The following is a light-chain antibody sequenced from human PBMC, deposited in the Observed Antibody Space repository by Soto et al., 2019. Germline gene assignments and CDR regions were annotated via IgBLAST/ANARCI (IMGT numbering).Light chain of an antibody. V-gene: IGLV3-21*02. Sequence: YELTQAVSVSVAPGETRRITRGGNNIGSKSVHWYQQKPGQAPVLVVYDDSDRPSGIPGGFSGYDSGNTATLTISRVEDGDQPNSYCQVWDTSSDHYAFGPGTKFPVL. CDR2: DDS. CDR1: NIGSKS. J-gene: IGLJ1*01. CDR3: QVWDTSSDHYA.